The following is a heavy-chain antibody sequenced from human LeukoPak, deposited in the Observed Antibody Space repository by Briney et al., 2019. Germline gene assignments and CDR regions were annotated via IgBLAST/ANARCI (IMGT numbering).Heavy chain of an antibody. D-gene: IGHD6-19*01. CDR1: GFTFSSYS. CDR3: AKDLGSSGWHLDY. J-gene: IGHJ4*02. CDR2: ISSSSSTI. Sequence: GGSLRLSCAASGFTFSSYSMNWVRQAPGKGLEWVSYISSSSSTIYYADSVKGRFTISRDNAKNSLYLQMNSLRDEDTAVYYCAKDLGSSGWHLDYWGQGTMVTVSS. V-gene: IGHV3-48*02.